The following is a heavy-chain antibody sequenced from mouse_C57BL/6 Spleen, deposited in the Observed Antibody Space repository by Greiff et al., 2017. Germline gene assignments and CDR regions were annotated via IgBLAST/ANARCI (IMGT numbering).Heavy chain of an antibody. CDR3: ARSWGYGSSYVGYFDV. CDR2: IYPGDGDT. CDR1: GYAFSSSW. J-gene: IGHJ1*03. D-gene: IGHD1-1*01. V-gene: IGHV1-82*01. Sequence: QVQLQQSGPELVKPGASVKISCKASGYAFSSSWMNWVKQRPGKGLEWIGRIYPGDGDTNYNGKFKGKATLTADKSSSTAYMQLSSLTSEDSAVYFCARSWGYGSSYVGYFDVWGTGTTVTVSS.